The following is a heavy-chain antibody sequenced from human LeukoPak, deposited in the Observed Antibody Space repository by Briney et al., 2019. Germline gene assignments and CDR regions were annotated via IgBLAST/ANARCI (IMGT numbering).Heavy chain of an antibody. CDR3: ARDWKQQLTLDV. V-gene: IGHV3-74*01. Sequence: GGSLRLXCAASGFTFSSYWMHWVRQAPGKGLVWVSRINSDGSSTSYADSVKGRFTISRDNAKNTLYLQMNSLRAEDTAVYYCARDWKQQLTLDVWGKGTTVTVSS. J-gene: IGHJ6*04. D-gene: IGHD6-13*01. CDR1: GFTFSSYW. CDR2: INSDGSST.